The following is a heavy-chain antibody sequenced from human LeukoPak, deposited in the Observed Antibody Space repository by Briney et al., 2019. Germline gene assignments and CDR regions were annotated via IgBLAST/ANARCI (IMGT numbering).Heavy chain of an antibody. CDR2: IYYSGST. D-gene: IGHD3-22*01. CDR1: GGSFSSGSYY. J-gene: IGHJ4*02. CDR3: ARELRYYDSSGYNYFDY. V-gene: IGHV4-61*01. Sequence: PSETLSLTCTVSGGSFSSGSYYWSWIQQPPRKGLEWIGYIYYSGSTNYNPSLKSRVTISVDTSKNQFSLKLSSVTAADTAVYYCARELRYYDSSGYNYFDYWGQGTLFTVSS.